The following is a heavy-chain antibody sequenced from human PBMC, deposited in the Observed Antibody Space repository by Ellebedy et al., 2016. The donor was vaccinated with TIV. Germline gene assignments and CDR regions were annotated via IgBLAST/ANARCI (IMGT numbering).Heavy chain of an antibody. CDR2: ISSSGSTI. CDR3: ARGREDSSGYPYYYYYYMDV. J-gene: IGHJ6*03. V-gene: IGHV3-11*01. Sequence: GGSLRLSXAASGFTFSDYYMSWIRQAPGKGLEWVSYISSSGSTIYYADSVKGRFTISRDNAKNSLYLQMNSLRAEDTAVYYCARGREDSSGYPYYYYYYMDVWGKGTTVTVSS. CDR1: GFTFSDYY. D-gene: IGHD3-22*01.